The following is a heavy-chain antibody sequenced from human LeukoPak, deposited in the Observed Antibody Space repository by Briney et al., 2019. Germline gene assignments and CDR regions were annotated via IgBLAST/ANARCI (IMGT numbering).Heavy chain of an antibody. V-gene: IGHV4-4*07. CDR1: GGSISSYY. Sequence: SETLSLTCTVSGGSISSYYWSWIRQPAGRGLEWIGRIYTSGSTNYNPSLKSRVTMSVDTSKNQFSLKLSSVTAADTAVYYCASDAHYYDSSGYYYSPYYFDYWGQGTLVTVSS. J-gene: IGHJ4*02. CDR3: ASDAHYYDSSGYYYSPYYFDY. CDR2: IYTSGST. D-gene: IGHD3-22*01.